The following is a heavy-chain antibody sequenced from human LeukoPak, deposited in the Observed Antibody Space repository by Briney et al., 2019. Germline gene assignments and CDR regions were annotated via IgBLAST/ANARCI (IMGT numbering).Heavy chain of an antibody. CDR3: AREQDIVVVPAATDY. D-gene: IGHD2-2*01. CDR2: IKQDGSEK. J-gene: IGHJ4*02. Sequence: GGSLRLSCAASGFTFSSYWMSWVRQAPGKGLEWVANIKQDGSEKYYVDSVKGRFTIPRDNAKNSLYLQMNSLRAEDTAVYYCAREQDIVVVPAATDYWGQGTLVTVSS. CDR1: GFTFSSYW. V-gene: IGHV3-7*01.